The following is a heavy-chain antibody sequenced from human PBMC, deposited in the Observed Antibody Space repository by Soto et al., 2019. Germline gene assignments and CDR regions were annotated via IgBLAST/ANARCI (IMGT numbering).Heavy chain of an antibody. CDR2: VYHSGST. D-gene: IGHD4-17*01. CDR1: GHSISSDFY. V-gene: IGHV4-38-2*01. CDR3: AVDYGNGYYFDY. Sequence: KASETLSLTCAVSGHSISSDFYWGWIRQPPGKGLEWIGNVYHSGSTYYNPSLKSRVTISVDTSKKQISLKLSSVTAADTAVYYCAVDYGNGYYFDYWGQGTLVTVSS. J-gene: IGHJ4*02.